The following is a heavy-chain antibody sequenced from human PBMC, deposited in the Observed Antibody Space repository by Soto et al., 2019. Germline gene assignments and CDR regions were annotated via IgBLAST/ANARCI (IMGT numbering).Heavy chain of an antibody. CDR1: GFTLSSYW. Sequence: EVQLVESGGGLVQPGGSLRLSCAVSGFTLSSYWMSWVRQAPGKGLEWVANIKQDGSEKYYVDSVKGRFTISRDNAKNSLYLQMNSLRAEDTAVYYCARRVVVAASNWFDPWGQGTLVTVSS. D-gene: IGHD2-15*01. CDR2: IKQDGSEK. CDR3: ARRVVVAASNWFDP. J-gene: IGHJ5*02. V-gene: IGHV3-7*01.